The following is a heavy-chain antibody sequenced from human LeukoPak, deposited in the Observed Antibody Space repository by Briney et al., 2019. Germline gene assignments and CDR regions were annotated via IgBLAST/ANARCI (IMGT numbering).Heavy chain of an antibody. V-gene: IGHV1-69*06. CDR3: ARVGPYFDY. CDR2: IIPIFGTA. CDR1: GYTFTGYY. Sequence: SVKVSCKASGYTFTGYYMHWVRQAPGQGLEWMGGIIPIFGTANYAQKLQGRVTITADKSTSTAYMELSSLRSEDTPVYYCARVGPYFDYWGQGTLVTVSS. J-gene: IGHJ4*02.